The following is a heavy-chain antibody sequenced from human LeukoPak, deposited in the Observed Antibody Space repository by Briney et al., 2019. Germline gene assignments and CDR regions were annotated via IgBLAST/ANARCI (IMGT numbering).Heavy chain of an antibody. CDR2: ISGSGDST. V-gene: IGHV3-23*01. CDR1: GFTFSSYA. J-gene: IGHJ4*02. Sequence: PGGSLRLSCAASGFTFSSYAMSWVRQAPGKGLEWVSAISGSGDSTYYADSVKGRFTISRDDSKNTLSLQMNSLRAEDTAVYYCAKELNYYVSSGYFDYWGQGTLVTVSS. CDR3: AKELNYYVSSGYFDY. D-gene: IGHD3-22*01.